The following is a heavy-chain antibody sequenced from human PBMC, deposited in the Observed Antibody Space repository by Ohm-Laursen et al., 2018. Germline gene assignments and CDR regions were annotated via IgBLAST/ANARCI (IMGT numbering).Heavy chain of an antibody. CDR2: IKQDGSEK. J-gene: IGHJ6*02. CDR3: ARDAPNYKTISGVVTALGMDV. V-gene: IGHV3-7*01. D-gene: IGHD3-3*01. CDR1: GFTFSSYW. Sequence: SLRLSCTASGFTFSSYWMSWVRQAPGKGLEWVANIKQDGSEKYYVDSVKGRFTISRDNAKTTLYLQMNSLRAEDTAVYYCARDAPNYKTISGVVTALGMDVWGQGTTVTVSS.